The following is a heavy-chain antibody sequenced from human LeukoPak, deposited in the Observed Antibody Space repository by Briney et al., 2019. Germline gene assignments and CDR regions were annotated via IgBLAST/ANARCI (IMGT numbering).Heavy chain of an antibody. V-gene: IGHV1-18*01. CDR2: ISAYNGNT. J-gene: IGHJ4*02. CDR1: GYTFTSYG. Sequence: ASVKVSCKASGYTFTSYGISWVRQGPAQGLEWMGRISAYNGNTNYAQKLQGRVTMTTDTSTSTAYMELRSLRSDDTAVYYCARDMGAPAKPGYWGQGTLVTVSS. CDR3: ARDMGAPAKPGY. D-gene: IGHD1-26*01.